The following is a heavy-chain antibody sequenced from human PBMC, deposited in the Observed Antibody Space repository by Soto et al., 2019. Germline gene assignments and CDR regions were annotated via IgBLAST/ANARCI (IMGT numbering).Heavy chain of an antibody. V-gene: IGHV3-74*01. CDR3: ARDSSGWYYFDY. CDR1: GFTFSSYW. D-gene: IGHD6-19*01. CDR2: INSDGSST. J-gene: IGHJ4*02. Sequence: VQLVESGGGLVQPGGSLRLSCAASGFTFSSYWMHWVRQAPGKGLVWVSRINSDGSSTSYADSVKGRFTISRDNGKNTLYMQMNILRAEDTAVYYCARDSSGWYYFDYWGQGTLVTVSS.